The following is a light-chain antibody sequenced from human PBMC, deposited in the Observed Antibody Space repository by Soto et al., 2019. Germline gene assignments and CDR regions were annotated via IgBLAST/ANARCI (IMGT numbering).Light chain of an antibody. Sequence: EIVLTQSPGTLSLSPVERATLSCRASQSIRSSSLAWYQQKPGQAPRLLIYGGYSRATGITDRFSGGGSGTDFSITISRLETEDFSVYYCHQYGSSPLTFGEGTKVDI. J-gene: IGKJ4*01. CDR3: HQYGSSPLT. V-gene: IGKV3-20*01. CDR1: QSIRSSS. CDR2: GGY.